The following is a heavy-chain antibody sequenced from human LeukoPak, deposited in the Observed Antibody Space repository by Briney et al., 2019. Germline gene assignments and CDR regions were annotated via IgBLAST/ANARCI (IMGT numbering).Heavy chain of an antibody. D-gene: IGHD3-16*02. CDR1: GFTFSNYA. Sequence: GGSLRLSCTASGFTFSNYAITWVRQAPGKGLEWVSSVSSIGISSYYADSVKGRFTISRDNSKNTLYLQMNSLRAEDTAVYYCAKDGGFWPGVIFYWGQGTLVTVSS. V-gene: IGHV3-23*01. CDR3: AKDGGFWPGVIFY. J-gene: IGHJ4*02. CDR2: VSSIGISS.